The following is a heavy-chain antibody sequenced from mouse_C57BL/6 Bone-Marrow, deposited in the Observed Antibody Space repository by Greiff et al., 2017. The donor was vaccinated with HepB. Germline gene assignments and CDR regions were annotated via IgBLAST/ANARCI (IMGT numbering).Heavy chain of an antibody. Sequence: VQLQQSGAELVKPGASVKLSCTASGFNIKDYYMHWVKQRTEQGLEWIGRIDPEDGEAKYAPKFQGKATITADTSSNTAYLQLSSLTSEDTAVYYCAEVIYGNYLYYAMDYWGQGTSVTVSS. V-gene: IGHV14-2*01. D-gene: IGHD2-1*01. CDR1: GFNIKDYY. CDR3: AEVIYGNYLYYAMDY. CDR2: IDPEDGEA. J-gene: IGHJ4*01.